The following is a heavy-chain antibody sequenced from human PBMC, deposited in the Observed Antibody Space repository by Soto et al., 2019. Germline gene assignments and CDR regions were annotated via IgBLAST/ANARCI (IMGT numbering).Heavy chain of an antibody. D-gene: IGHD3-3*01. V-gene: IGHV4-30-2*01. CDR3: ARGPAPWIFGWFDP. Sequence: SETLSLTCAVSGGSISSGGYSWSWIRQPPGKGLEWIGYIYHSGSTYYNPSLKSRVTISVDRSKNQFSLKLSSVTAADTAVYYGARGPAPWIFGWFDPWGQGTLVTVSS. CDR2: IYHSGST. J-gene: IGHJ5*02. CDR1: GGSISSGGYS.